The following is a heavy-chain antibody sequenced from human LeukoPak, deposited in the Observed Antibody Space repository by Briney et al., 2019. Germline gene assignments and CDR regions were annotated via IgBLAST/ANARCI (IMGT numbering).Heavy chain of an antibody. CDR1: GGSISSYY. V-gene: IGHV4-59*01. Sequence: ASETLSLTCTVSGGSISSYYWSWIRQPPGKGLEWIGYIYYSGSTNYIPSLKSRVTISVDTSKNQFSLKLSSVTAADTAVYYCARKGRFGELLAWGQGTLVTVSS. J-gene: IGHJ4*02. D-gene: IGHD3-10*01. CDR3: ARKGRFGELLA. CDR2: IYYSGST.